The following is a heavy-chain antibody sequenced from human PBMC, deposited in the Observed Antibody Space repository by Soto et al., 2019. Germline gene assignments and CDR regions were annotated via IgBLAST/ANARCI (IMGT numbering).Heavy chain of an antibody. CDR2: IYYSGST. D-gene: IGHD4-17*01. J-gene: IGHJ4*02. Sequence: SETLSLTCAVSGYSISSYNWWGWIRQPPGKGLEWIGYIYYSGSTNYNPSLKSRVTISVDTSKNQFSLKLSSVTAADTAVYYCARRYGPGFDYWGQGTLVTVSS. CDR1: GYSISSYNW. CDR3: ARRYGPGFDY. V-gene: IGHV4-28*01.